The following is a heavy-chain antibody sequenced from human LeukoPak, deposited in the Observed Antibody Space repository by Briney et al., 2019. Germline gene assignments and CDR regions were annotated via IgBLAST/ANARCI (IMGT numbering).Heavy chain of an antibody. Sequence: GGSLRLSCAASGFTFSSHRMSWVRQAPGKGLEWVANIKQDGSEKDYVDSVKGRFTISRDNPKNSLYLQMNSLRAEDTAVYYCAREYSYGYDAFDMWGQGTMVTVSS. V-gene: IGHV3-7*01. J-gene: IGHJ3*02. CDR2: IKQDGSEK. CDR1: GFTFSSHR. D-gene: IGHD5-18*01. CDR3: AREYSYGYDAFDM.